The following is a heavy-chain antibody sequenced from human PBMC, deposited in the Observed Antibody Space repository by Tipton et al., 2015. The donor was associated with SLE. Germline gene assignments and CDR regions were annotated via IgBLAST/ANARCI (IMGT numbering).Heavy chain of an antibody. CDR3: ARDLGDRFDF. D-gene: IGHD4-17*01. CDR1: GFSFISDA. V-gene: IGHV1-18*01. Sequence: QLVQSGAEVKTPGASVTISCKTYGFSFISDAISWVRQAPGQGLEWMGCIRTYTGNSYYTESLQGRLTLTRDTYTNTAYMDLGSLRSDETAIYYCARDLGDRFDFWGQGTRVTVSS. J-gene: IGHJ4*02. CDR2: IRTYTGNS.